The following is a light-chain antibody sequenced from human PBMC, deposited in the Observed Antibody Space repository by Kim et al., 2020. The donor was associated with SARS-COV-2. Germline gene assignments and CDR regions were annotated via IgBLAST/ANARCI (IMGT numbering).Light chain of an antibody. V-gene: IGLV3-21*04. J-gene: IGLJ2*01. CDR3: QVWDSSSDHVV. Sequence: APGQTARITCGGNNIGSKSVHWYQQKPGQAPVLVIYYDSERPSGIPERFSGSNSGNTATLTISRVEAGDEADYYCQVWDSSSDHVVFGGGTQLTVL. CDR2: YDS. CDR1: NIGSKS.